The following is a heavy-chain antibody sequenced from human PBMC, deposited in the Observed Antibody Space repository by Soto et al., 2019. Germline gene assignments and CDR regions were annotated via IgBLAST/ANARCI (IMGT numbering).Heavy chain of an antibody. V-gene: IGHV3-74*01. J-gene: IGHJ6*02. D-gene: IGHD2-2*01. CDR1: GFTFSSYW. CDR2: INSDGSST. CDR3: ARDRGVVVPAAAIRYYYYGMDV. Sequence: EVQLVESGGGLVQPGGSLRLSCAASGFTFSSYWMHWVRQAPGKGLVWVSRINSDGSSTSYADSVKGRFTISRDNAKNTLYVQMNSLRAEDTAVYYCARDRGVVVPAAAIRYYYYGMDVWGQGTTVTVSS.